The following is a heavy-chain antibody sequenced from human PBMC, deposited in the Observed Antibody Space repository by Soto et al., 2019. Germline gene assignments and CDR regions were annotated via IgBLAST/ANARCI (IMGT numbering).Heavy chain of an antibody. V-gene: IGHV4-31*02. CDR3: AQAVVFTGRDGFDI. CDR2: IYYSGNT. Sequence: QVRLQEWGPGLVKPSQTLSLKCSVSGGSITTGGRYWSWIRQLPGKGLEWIGDIYYSGNTYYHASLKSRVNISVEAAKNQFSLMLSSVTAADAAVYYCAQAVVFTGRDGFDIWGQGRLVTVSS. CDR1: GGSITTGGRY. J-gene: IGHJ3*02. D-gene: IGHD1-1*01.